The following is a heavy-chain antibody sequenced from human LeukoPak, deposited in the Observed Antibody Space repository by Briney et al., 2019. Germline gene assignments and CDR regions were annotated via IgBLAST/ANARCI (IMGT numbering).Heavy chain of an antibody. CDR3: VRDWNGDYFDY. CDR1: GDSVSSGTYY. D-gene: IGHD1-1*01. CDR2: IHTSGNT. V-gene: IGHV4-61*02. J-gene: IGHJ4*02. Sequence: SETLSLTCIVSGDSVSSGTYYWTWLRQPARKGLEWIGRIHTSGNTNYGPSLKSRVTISRDTSKNQFSLRLTSVTAADTAVYYCVRDWNGDYFDYWGQGTLVTVSS.